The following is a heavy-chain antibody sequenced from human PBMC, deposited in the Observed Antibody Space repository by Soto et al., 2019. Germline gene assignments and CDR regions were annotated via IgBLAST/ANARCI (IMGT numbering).Heavy chain of an antibody. CDR3: ARGVLGPGDYYYGMDV. Sequence: GGSLRLSCAASGSTFSNYDMHWVRQAPGEGLEWVSGIGAASDTYYPVSVQGRCTVSRDNAKKSLYLQMNSLRAGDTAVYYCARGVLGPGDYYYGMDVWGQGTTVTVSS. D-gene: IGHD7-27*01. CDR1: GSTFSNYD. CDR2: IGAASDT. J-gene: IGHJ6*02. V-gene: IGHV3-13*01.